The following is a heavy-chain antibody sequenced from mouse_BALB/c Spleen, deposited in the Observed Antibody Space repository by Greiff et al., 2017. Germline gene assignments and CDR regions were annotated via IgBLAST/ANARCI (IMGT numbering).Heavy chain of an antibody. CDR2: IYPGSGST. CDR3: TRSGAY. V-gene: IGHV1S22*01. D-gene: IGHD3-1*01. CDR1: GYTFTSYW. Sequence: LKQPGSELVRPGASVKLSCKASGYTFTSYWMHWVKQRPGQGLEWIGNIYPGSGSTNYDEKFKSKATLTVDTSSSTAYMQLSSLTSEDSAVYYCTRSGAYWGQGTLVTVSA. J-gene: IGHJ3*01.